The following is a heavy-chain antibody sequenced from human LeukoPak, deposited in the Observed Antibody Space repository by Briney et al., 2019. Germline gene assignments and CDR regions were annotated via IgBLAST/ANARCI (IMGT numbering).Heavy chain of an antibody. D-gene: IGHD3-10*01. CDR3: ASYGSYYYGMDV. Sequence: GGSLRLSCAASGFTFSSYSMTWVRQAPGKGLEWVSSISSSSSYIYYADSVKGRFTISRDNAKNSLYLQMSSLRAEDTAVYYCASYGSYYYGMDVWGQGTTVTVSS. V-gene: IGHV3-21*01. CDR1: GFTFSSYS. J-gene: IGHJ6*02. CDR2: ISSSSSYI.